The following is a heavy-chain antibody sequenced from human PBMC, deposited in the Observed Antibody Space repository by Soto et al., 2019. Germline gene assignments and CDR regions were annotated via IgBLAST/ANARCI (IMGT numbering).Heavy chain of an antibody. D-gene: IGHD2-15*01. V-gene: IGHV1-69*13. J-gene: IGHJ6*02. CDR2: IIPIFGTA. Sequence: ASVKVSCKASGGTFSSYAISWVRQAPGQGLEWMGGIIPIFGTANYAQKFQGRVTITADESTSTAYMELSSLRSEDTAVYYCATGYCSGGSCRLPYYYYYYGMDVWGQGTTVTVSS. CDR1: GGTFSSYA. CDR3: ATGYCSGGSCRLPYYYYYYGMDV.